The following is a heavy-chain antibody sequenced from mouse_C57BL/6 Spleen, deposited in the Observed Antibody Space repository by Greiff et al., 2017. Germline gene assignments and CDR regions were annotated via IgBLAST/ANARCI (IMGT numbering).Heavy chain of an antibody. V-gene: IGHV1-85*01. CDR2: INPRDGST. CDR3: ARKGFQAWFAY. J-gene: IGHJ3*01. CDR1: GYTFTSYD. Sequence: VQLQQSGPELVKPGASVKLSCKASGYTFTSYDINWVKQRPGKGLEWIGWINPRDGSTKYNEKFKGKATLTVDTSSSTAYMELHSLTSEDSAVYFCARKGFQAWFAYWGQGTLVTVSA.